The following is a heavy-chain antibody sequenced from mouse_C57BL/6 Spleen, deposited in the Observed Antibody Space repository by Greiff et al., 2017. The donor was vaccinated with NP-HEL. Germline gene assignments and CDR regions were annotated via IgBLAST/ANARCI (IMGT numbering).Heavy chain of an antibody. V-gene: IGHV3-6*01. Sequence: EVKLVESGPGLVKPSQSLSLTCSVTGYSITSGYYWNWIRQFPGNKLEWMGYISYDGSNNYNPSLKNRISITRDTSKNQFFLKLNSVTTEDTATYYCANYERFAYWGQGTLVTVSA. D-gene: IGHD2-4*01. CDR3: ANYERFAY. CDR1: GYSITSGYY. CDR2: ISYDGSN. J-gene: IGHJ3*01.